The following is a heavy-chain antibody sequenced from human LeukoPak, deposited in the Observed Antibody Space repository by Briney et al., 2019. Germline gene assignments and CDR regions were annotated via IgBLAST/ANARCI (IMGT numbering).Heavy chain of an antibody. CDR2: INWNGGST. Sequence: GGSLRLSCAASGFTFDDYGMTWVRQAPGKGLEWVSGINWNGGSTGYADSVEGRFTISRDNARNSLYLQMNSLRAEDTALYYCARAFYGDYWYFDLWGRGTLLTVSS. D-gene: IGHD4-17*01. V-gene: IGHV3-20*04. CDR3: ARAFYGDYWYFDL. CDR1: GFTFDDYG. J-gene: IGHJ2*01.